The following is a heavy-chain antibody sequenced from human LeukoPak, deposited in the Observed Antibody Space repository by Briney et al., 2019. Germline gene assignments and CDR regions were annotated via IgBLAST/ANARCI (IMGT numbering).Heavy chain of an antibody. CDR3: ARDGYGDYVPYYYGMDV. CDR1: GGSISSGDYY. J-gene: IGHJ6*02. Sequence: SETLSLTCTVSGGSISSGDYYWSWIRQPPGKGLEWIGEIYHSGSTNYNPSLKSRVTISVDKSKNQFSLKLSSVTAADTAVYYCARDGYGDYVPYYYGMDVWGQGTTVTVSS. D-gene: IGHD4-17*01. CDR2: IYHSGST. V-gene: IGHV4-39*07.